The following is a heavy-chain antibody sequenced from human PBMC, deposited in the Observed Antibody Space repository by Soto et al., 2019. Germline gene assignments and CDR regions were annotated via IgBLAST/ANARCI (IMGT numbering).Heavy chain of an antibody. Sequence: GASVKVSCKASGYTFTSYGISWVRQAPGQGLEWMGWISAYNGNTNYAQKLQGRVTMTTDTSTSTAYMELRSLRSDDTAVYYCARDRVVVAPNKLLGDAFDIWGQGTMVTVSS. J-gene: IGHJ3*02. CDR3: ARDRVVVAPNKLLGDAFDI. D-gene: IGHD2-15*01. CDR1: GYTFTSYG. V-gene: IGHV1-18*01. CDR2: ISAYNGNT.